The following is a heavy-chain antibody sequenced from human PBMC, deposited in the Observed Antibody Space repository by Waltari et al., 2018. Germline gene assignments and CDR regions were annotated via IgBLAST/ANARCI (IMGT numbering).Heavy chain of an antibody. CDR3: ARVCATTVVTSFDY. CDR2: INPKSGGT. D-gene: IGHD4-17*01. CDR1: GYTFTGYY. J-gene: IGHJ4*02. V-gene: IGHV1-2*02. Sequence: QVQLVQSGAELKKPGASVKVSCKASGYTFTGYYIHWVRQAPGQGLEWMGWINPKSGGTHYAKKVLGRVTMTRDTSILTAYMELSSLTSDDTAVYYCARVCATTVVTSFDYWGQGTLVTVSS.